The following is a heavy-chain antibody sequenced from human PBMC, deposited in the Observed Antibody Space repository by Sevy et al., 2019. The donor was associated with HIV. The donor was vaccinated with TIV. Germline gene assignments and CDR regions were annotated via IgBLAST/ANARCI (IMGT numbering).Heavy chain of an antibody. CDR2: IGAYNGNI. Sequence: ASVKVSCKASGYTFSSYGISWVRQAPGQGLEWMGWIGAYNGNIKYPQKFQGRVTMTTDTSTSTAYMELRSLRSVDTAVYYTARCLGGLRPWEYNWFDPWGQGTLVTVSS. CDR1: GYTFSSYG. CDR3: ARCLGGLRPWEYNWFDP. D-gene: IGHD1-26*01. V-gene: IGHV1-18*01. J-gene: IGHJ5*02.